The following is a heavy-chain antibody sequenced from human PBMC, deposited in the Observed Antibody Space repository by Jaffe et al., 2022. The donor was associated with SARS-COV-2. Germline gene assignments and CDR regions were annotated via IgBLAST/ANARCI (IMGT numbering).Heavy chain of an antibody. CDR3: ARVYSSSWYRGGLDY. V-gene: IGHV4-59*08. Sequence: QVQLQESGPGLVKPSETLSLTCTVSGGSISSYYWSWIRQPPGKGLEWIGYIYYSGSTNYNPSLKSRVTISVDTSKNQFSLKLSSVTAADTAVYYCARVYSSSWYRGGLDYWGQGTLVTVSS. CDR2: IYYSGST. D-gene: IGHD6-13*01. J-gene: IGHJ4*02. CDR1: GGSISSYY.